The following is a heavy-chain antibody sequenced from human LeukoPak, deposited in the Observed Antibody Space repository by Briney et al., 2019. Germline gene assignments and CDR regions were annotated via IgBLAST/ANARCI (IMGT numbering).Heavy chain of an antibody. CDR3: ARGGAVVVVAATPFDY. V-gene: IGHV4-34*01. J-gene: IGHJ4*02. Sequence: SETLSLTCAVYGGSLSGYYWSWIRQPPGKGLEWIGEINHSGSTNYNPSLKSRVTISVDTSKNQFSLKLSSVTAADTAVYYCARGGAVVVVAATPFDYWGQGTLVTVSS. CDR1: GGSLSGYY. CDR2: INHSGST. D-gene: IGHD2-15*01.